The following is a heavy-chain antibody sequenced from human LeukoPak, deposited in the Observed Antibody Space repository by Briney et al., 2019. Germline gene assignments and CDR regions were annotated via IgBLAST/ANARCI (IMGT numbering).Heavy chain of an antibody. V-gene: IGHV4-34*01. Sequence: SETLFLTCAVYGVSFSGYYWSWIRQPPGKGLEWIGEINHSGSTNYNPSLKSRVTISVDTSKNQFSLKLSSVTAADTAVYYCASAIDLEWSYWYFDLWGRGTLVTVSS. CDR3: ASAIDLEWSYWYFDL. CDR2: INHSGST. J-gene: IGHJ2*01. CDR1: GVSFSGYY. D-gene: IGHD3-3*01.